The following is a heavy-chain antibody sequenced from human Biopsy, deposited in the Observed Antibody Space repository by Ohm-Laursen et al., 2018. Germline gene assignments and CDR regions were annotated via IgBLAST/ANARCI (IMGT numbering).Heavy chain of an antibody. CDR2: IYYTGHT. J-gene: IGHJ4*02. CDR1: GGSIKSYY. D-gene: IGHD7-27*01. V-gene: IGHV4-59*01. Sequence: SETLSFTCTVSGGSIKSYYWNWIRQSPGKGLEWIGFIYYTGHTNYNPSLKSRATIPVDTSKNQFSLKVISVTAADTAVYYCARLTGDPSYWGQGILVTVSS. CDR3: ARLTGDPSY.